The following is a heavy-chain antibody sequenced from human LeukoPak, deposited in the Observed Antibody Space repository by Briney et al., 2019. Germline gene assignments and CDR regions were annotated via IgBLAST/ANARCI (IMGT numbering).Heavy chain of an antibody. CDR1: GYTFTDYY. Sequence: GASVKVSCKASGYTFTDYYMHWVQQAPGKGLEWMGRVDPEDGETIYAEKFQGRVTITADTSTDTAYMELSSLRSEDTAVYYCATLDQLLSSPPFDYWGQGTLVTVSS. D-gene: IGHD2-2*01. J-gene: IGHJ4*02. CDR2: VDPEDGET. CDR3: ATLDQLLSSPPFDY. V-gene: IGHV1-69-2*01.